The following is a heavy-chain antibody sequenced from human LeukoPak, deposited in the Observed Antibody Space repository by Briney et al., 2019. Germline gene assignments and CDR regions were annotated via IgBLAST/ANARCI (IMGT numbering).Heavy chain of an antibody. V-gene: IGHV1-69*01. CDR1: GGTFSSYA. J-gene: IGHJ6*02. Sequence: SVKVSCKASGGTFSSYAISWVRQAPGQGLEWMGGIIPIFGTANYAQKLQGRVTITADESTSTAYMELSSLRSEDTAVYYCARAPITIFGVVIYYYYGMDVWGQGTTVTVSS. CDR3: ARAPITIFGVVIYYYYGMDV. CDR2: IIPIFGTA. D-gene: IGHD3-3*01.